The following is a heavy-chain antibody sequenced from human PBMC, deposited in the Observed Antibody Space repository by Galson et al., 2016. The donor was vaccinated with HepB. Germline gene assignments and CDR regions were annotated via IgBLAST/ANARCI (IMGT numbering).Heavy chain of an antibody. V-gene: IGHV3-48*01. Sequence: SLRLSCAASGFTFSSSSMNWVRQAPGKGLEWISYISGSRSTIYQADSVKGRFTISRDNAKNSLYLQMNSLRAEDTAVYYCSRDLGYCDSTSCYSYFQHWGQGTLVTVSS. D-gene: IGHD2-2*02. CDR3: SRDLGYCDSTSCYSYFQH. CDR2: ISGSRSTI. J-gene: IGHJ1*01. CDR1: GFTFSSSS.